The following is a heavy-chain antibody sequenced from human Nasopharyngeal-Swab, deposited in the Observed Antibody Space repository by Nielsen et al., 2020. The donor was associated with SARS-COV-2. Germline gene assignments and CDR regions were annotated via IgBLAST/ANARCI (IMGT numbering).Heavy chain of an antibody. Sequence: GSLRLSCAASGFTFSSYAMSWVRQAPGKGLEWVSVIYSGGSSTYYADPVKGRFTISRDNSKNTLYLQMNSLRAEDTAVYYCAKDHSPYGSGSYPYYYYGMDVWGQGTTVTVSS. D-gene: IGHD3-10*01. J-gene: IGHJ6*02. CDR1: GFTFSSYA. CDR2: IYSGGSST. V-gene: IGHV3-23*03. CDR3: AKDHSPYGSGSYPYYYYGMDV.